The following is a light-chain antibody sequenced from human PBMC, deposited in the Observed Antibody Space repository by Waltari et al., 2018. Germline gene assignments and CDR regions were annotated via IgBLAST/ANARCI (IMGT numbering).Light chain of an antibody. CDR3: CSYAGGSTLRYV. Sequence: QSALTPPASVSGSPGQSITISCTGSSNDVGSYNLVPWFQQPPGHAPQLIISEGNKRPSVISKRFSASKSGNSASLTISGLQAEDEADYYCCSYAGGSTLRYVFGTGTKVTVL. J-gene: IGLJ1*01. CDR1: SNDVGSYNL. CDR2: EGN. V-gene: IGLV2-23*01.